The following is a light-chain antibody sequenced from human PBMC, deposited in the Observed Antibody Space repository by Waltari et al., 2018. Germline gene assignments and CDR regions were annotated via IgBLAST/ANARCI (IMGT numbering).Light chain of an antibody. V-gene: IGLV2-18*02. CDR1: SSDIGGYNR. Sequence: QAALTQSPSVSGSPGQSVTISCTGTSSDIGGYNRVLWYQQHPGKAPKLMIYEVSKRPSGVSDRFSGSKSGNTASLTISGLQAEDEADYYCSSYASSSTLVFGGGTRLTVL. CDR2: EVS. CDR3: SSYASSSTLV. J-gene: IGLJ2*01.